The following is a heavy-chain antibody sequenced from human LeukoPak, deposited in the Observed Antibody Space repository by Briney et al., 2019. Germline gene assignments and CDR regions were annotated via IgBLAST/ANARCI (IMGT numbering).Heavy chain of an antibody. CDR2: IKSKTDGGTT. J-gene: IGHJ4*02. CDR3: TKTYYYGSGSLDY. CDR1: GFTFSNAW. V-gene: IGHV3-15*01. D-gene: IGHD3-10*01. Sequence: GGSLRLSCAASGFTFSNAWMSWVRQAPGKGLEWVGRIKSKTDGGTTDYAAPVKGRFTISRDDSKNTLYLQMNSLKTEDTAIYYCTKTYYYGSGSLDYWGQGTLVTVSS.